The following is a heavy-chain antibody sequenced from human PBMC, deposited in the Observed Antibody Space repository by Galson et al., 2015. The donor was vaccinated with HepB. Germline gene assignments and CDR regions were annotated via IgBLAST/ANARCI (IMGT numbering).Heavy chain of an antibody. Sequence: SVKVSCKASGYTFTSYYMHWVRQAPGQGLEWMGIINPSGGSTSYAQKFQGRVTMTRDTSTSTVYMELSSLRSEDTAVYYCARGARIAVAAPHEWFDPWGQGTLVTVSS. J-gene: IGHJ5*02. CDR3: ARGARIAVAAPHEWFDP. CDR2: INPSGGST. CDR1: GYTFTSYY. V-gene: IGHV1-46*01. D-gene: IGHD6-19*01.